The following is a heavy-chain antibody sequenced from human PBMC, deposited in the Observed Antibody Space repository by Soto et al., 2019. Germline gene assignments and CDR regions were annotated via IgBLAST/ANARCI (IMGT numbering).Heavy chain of an antibody. Sequence: PEGLPLTYIVSVRSLSTGTHILGWLGQPPGRGLEWIGSIFYDGSTYYNPSLKSRVTISVDASKNQFSVKLTSVTATDTAVYYCARHADRGSYSRAFDIWGQGTMVT. CDR2: IFYDGST. CDR3: ARHADRGSYSRAFDI. V-gene: IGHV4-39*01. D-gene: IGHD1-26*01. CDR1: VRSLSTGTHI. J-gene: IGHJ3*02.